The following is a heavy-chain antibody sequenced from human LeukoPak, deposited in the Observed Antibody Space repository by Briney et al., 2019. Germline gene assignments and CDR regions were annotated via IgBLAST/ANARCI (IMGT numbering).Heavy chain of an antibody. CDR2: ISGSGGST. CDR3: AKERMTTTSFDY. D-gene: IGHD4-11*01. CDR1: GFTFSTYG. V-gene: IGHV3-23*01. Sequence: GGSLRLSCAASGFTFSTYGMSWVRQAPGKGLEGVSDISGSGGSTHYADSVKGGFTISRDNSKNTLYLQMNSLRAEDTAVYYCAKERMTTTSFDYWGQGTLVTVSS. J-gene: IGHJ4*02.